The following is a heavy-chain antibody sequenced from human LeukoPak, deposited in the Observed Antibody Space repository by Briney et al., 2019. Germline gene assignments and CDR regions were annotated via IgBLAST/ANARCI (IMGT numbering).Heavy chain of an antibody. CDR1: GGSISSSSYY. Sequence: SETLSLTCTVSGGSISSSSYYWGWIRQPPGKGLEWIGSIYYSGSTYYNPSLKSRVTISVDTSKNQFSLKLSSVTAADTAVYYCARDVYCSSTSCYDAFDIWGQGTMVTVSS. CDR2: IYYSGST. CDR3: ARDVYCSSTSCYDAFDI. J-gene: IGHJ3*02. D-gene: IGHD2-2*01. V-gene: IGHV4-39*07.